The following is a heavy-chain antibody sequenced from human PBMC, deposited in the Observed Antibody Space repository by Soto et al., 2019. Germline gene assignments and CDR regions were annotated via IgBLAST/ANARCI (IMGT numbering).Heavy chain of an antibody. Sequence: GGSLRLSCAASGFTFSSYAMSWVRQAPGKGLEWVSAISGSGGSTYYADSVKGRFTISRDNSKNTLYLQMNSLRAEDTAVYYCAKDLSIAEPFQGPPTPSDYWGQGTLVTVSS. D-gene: IGHD6-6*01. CDR1: GFTFSSYA. J-gene: IGHJ4*02. CDR3: AKDLSIAEPFQGPPTPSDY. CDR2: ISGSGGST. V-gene: IGHV3-23*01.